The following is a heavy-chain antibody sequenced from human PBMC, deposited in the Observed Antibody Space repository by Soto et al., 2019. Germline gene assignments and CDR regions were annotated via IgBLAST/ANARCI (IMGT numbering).Heavy chain of an antibody. CDR2: IWYDEINK. V-gene: IGHV3-33*03. Sequence: GGSLRLSCAACGFTFSSYGMHWVRQAPGKGLEWVAVIWYDEINKNYGDSVKGRFTISRDNSKNTLYLQMNSLKPEDTAVYYCAKDRSGSWTLDYWGQGTLVTAPQ. CDR1: GFTFSSYG. D-gene: IGHD6-13*01. CDR3: AKDRSGSWTLDY. J-gene: IGHJ4*02.